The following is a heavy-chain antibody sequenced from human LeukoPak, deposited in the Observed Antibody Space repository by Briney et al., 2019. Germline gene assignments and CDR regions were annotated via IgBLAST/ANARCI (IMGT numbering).Heavy chain of an antibody. CDR1: GGSISNKY. CDR3: ARVEEGYGSGRRENYYYYYMDV. J-gene: IGHJ6*03. V-gene: IGHV4-59*01. CDR2: IYYSGST. Sequence: TPSETLSLTCTVSGGSISNKYWSWIRQPPGKGLEWIGYIYYSGSTNYNPSLKSRVTILVDTSKNQFSLKLSSVTAADTAVYYCARVEEGYGSGRRENYYYYYMDVWGKGTTVTISS. D-gene: IGHD3-10*01.